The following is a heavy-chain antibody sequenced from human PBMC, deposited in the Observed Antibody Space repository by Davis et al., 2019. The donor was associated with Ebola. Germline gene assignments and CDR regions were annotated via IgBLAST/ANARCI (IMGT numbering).Heavy chain of an antibody. Sequence: SETLSLTCTVSGGSISSYYWSWIRQPPGKGLEWTGYIYYSGSTNYNPSLKSRVTISVDKSKNQFSLKLSSVTAADTAVYYCTRLHTVMGYYYYGMDVWGQGTTVTVSS. CDR1: GGSISSYY. CDR3: TRLHTVMGYYYYGMDV. CDR2: IYYSGST. J-gene: IGHJ6*02. V-gene: IGHV4-59*12. D-gene: IGHD4-17*01.